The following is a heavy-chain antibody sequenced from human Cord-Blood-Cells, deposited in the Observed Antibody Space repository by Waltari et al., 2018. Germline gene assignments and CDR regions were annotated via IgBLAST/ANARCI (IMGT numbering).Heavy chain of an antibody. CDR1: GYTFTSYD. J-gene: IGHJ6*03. V-gene: IGHV1-8*03. CDR3: ARWYYDFWSGYYYYYMDV. CDR2: MNPNSGNT. Sequence: QVQLVQSGAEVKKPGASVKVSCKASGYTFTSYDINWVRTATGQGLEWMGWMNPNSGNTGYAQKFQCRFTITRNTSISTAYMELSSLRSEDTALYYCARWYYDFWSGYYYYYMDVWGKGTTVTVSS. D-gene: IGHD3-3*01.